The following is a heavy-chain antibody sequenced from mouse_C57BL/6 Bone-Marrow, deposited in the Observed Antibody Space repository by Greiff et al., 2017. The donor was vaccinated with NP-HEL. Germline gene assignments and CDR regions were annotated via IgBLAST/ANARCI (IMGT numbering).Heavy chain of an antibody. Sequence: EVQLQQSGPELVKPGASVKISCKASGYTFTDYYMNWVKQSHGKSLEWIGDINPNNGGTSYNQKFKGKATLTVDKSSSTAYMDLRSLTPEDSEVDDCARDYGSSDWYFDVWGTGTTVTVSS. J-gene: IGHJ1*03. V-gene: IGHV1-26*01. CDR3: ARDYGSSDWYFDV. CDR2: INPNNGGT. D-gene: IGHD1-1*01. CDR1: GYTFTDYY.